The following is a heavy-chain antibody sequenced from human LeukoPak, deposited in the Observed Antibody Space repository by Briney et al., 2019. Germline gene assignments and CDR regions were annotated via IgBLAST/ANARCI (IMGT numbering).Heavy chain of an antibody. CDR3: ARHPRDDPCYYYYMDV. CDR2: IFYRGST. J-gene: IGHJ6*03. D-gene: IGHD1-1*01. CDR1: GGSVSSSSYY. V-gene: IGHV4-39*01. Sequence: SETLSLTCSVSGGSVSSSSYYWGWIRQPPGKGLEWIGSIFYRGSTDYNPSLKSRVTISVDTAKNQCSLKLTSVTAADTAVYYCARHPRDDPCYYYYMDVWGNGTTVTVSS.